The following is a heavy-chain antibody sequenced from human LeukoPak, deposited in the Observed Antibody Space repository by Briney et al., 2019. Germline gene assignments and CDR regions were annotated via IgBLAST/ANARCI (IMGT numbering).Heavy chain of an antibody. J-gene: IGHJ3*02. CDR3: ARAGGGYDYGWGAFDI. CDR1: GNTFTGYY. V-gene: IGHV1-2*02. CDR2: INPNSDGT. Sequence: ASVKVSCKASGNTFTGYYMHWVRQAPGQGLEWVGWINPNSDGTSYAQKFQGRVTMTRDTSISTAYMDLSRLISDDTAVYYCARAGGGYDYGWGAFDIWGQGTLVTVSS. D-gene: IGHD5-18*01.